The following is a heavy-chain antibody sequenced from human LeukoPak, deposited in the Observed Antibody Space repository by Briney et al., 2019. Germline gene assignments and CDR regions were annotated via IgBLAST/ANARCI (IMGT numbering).Heavy chain of an antibody. CDR2: IYSGGST. D-gene: IGHD1-14*01. CDR3: ARTGPRFGVDY. Sequence: GGSLRLSCAASGFAVSSNYMSWVRQAPGKGLEWVSVIYSGGSTYYTDSVKGRFTISRDNSKNTLYLQMSSLRAEDTAVYYCARTGPRFGVDYWGQGTLVTVSS. V-gene: IGHV3-66*02. CDR1: GFAVSSNY. J-gene: IGHJ4*02.